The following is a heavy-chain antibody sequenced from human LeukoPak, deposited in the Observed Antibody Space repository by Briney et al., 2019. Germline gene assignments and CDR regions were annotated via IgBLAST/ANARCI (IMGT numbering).Heavy chain of an antibody. V-gene: IGHV4-39*07. D-gene: IGHD6-13*01. J-gene: IGHJ4*02. Sequence: KASETLSLTCTVSGGSISSSSYYWGWIRQPPGKGLEWIGEINHSGSTNYNPSLKSRVTISVDTSKNQFSLKLSSVTAADTAVYYCAQSGYSSSLNYWGQGTLVTVSS. CDR1: GGSISSSSYY. CDR3: AQSGYSSSLNY. CDR2: INHSGST.